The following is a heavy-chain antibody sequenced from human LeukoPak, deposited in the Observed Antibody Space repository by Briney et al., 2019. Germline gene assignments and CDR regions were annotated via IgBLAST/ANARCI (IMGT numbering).Heavy chain of an antibody. V-gene: IGHV3-30*18. CDR2: ISSDGRNK. Sequence: GRSLRLFCAAAGLSFNSCCMHWVRQAPGKGLEWVAVISSDGRNKYYADSVKGRFTISRDNSKNTLSLQMNGLRTEDTAVFYCAKGSGGSGSFYNHFDCWGQGTLVTVSS. D-gene: IGHD3-10*01. J-gene: IGHJ4*02. CDR3: AKGSGGSGSFYNHFDC. CDR1: GLSFNSCC.